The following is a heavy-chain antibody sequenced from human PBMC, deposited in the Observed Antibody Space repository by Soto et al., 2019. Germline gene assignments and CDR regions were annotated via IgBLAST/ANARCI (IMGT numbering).Heavy chain of an antibody. D-gene: IGHD1-26*01. Sequence: SETLSLTCTVSGGSISSYYWSWIRQPPGKGLEWIGYIYYSGSTNYNPSLKSRVTISVDTSKNQFSLKLSSVTAADTAVYYCARQPLYYSPPYYYYYMDVWGKGTTVTVSS. J-gene: IGHJ6*03. CDR3: ARQPLYYSPPYYYYYMDV. V-gene: IGHV4-59*08. CDR1: GGSISSYY. CDR2: IYYSGST.